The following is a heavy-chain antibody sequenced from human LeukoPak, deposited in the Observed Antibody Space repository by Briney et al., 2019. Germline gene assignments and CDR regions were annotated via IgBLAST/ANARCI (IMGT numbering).Heavy chain of an antibody. Sequence: RASVKVSCKASGGTFSSYAISWVRQAPGQGLEWMGGIIPIFGTANYAQKFQGRVTITADESTSTAYMELSSLRSEDTAVYYCATRGNRIAARQLVPSRFDYWGQGTLVTVSS. V-gene: IGHV1-69*01. J-gene: IGHJ4*02. CDR3: ATRGNRIAARQLVPSRFDY. CDR1: GGTFSSYA. CDR2: IIPIFGTA. D-gene: IGHD6-6*01.